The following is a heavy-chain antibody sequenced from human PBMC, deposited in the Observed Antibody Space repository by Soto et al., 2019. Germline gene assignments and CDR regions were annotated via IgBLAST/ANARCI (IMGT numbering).Heavy chain of an antibody. CDR3: ASNWNFRGYYYYYMDV. V-gene: IGHV3-33*01. J-gene: IGHJ6*03. CDR1: GFTFSSYG. CDR2: IWYGGSNK. D-gene: IGHD1-20*01. Sequence: GGSLRLSCAASGFTFSSYGMHWVRQAPGKGLEWVAVIWYGGSNKYYADSVKGRFTISRDNSKNTLYLQMNSLRAEDTAVYYCASNWNFRGYYYYYMDVWGKGTTVTV.